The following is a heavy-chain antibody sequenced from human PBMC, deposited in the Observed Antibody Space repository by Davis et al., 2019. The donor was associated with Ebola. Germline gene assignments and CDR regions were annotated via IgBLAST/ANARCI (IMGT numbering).Heavy chain of an antibody. D-gene: IGHD2-21*02. Sequence: GESLKILCAASGLTFSSISMNWARHAPGKGLEWVSFISSSSNYIYYADSVKGRFTVSRDNAKNSLYLQMNSLRAEDTAVYYCVRDPALVVTGGGWFFGLWDRGTLVTVSS. J-gene: IGHJ2*01. CDR1: GLTFSSIS. V-gene: IGHV3-21*01. CDR3: VRDPALVVTGGGWFFGL. CDR2: ISSSSNYI.